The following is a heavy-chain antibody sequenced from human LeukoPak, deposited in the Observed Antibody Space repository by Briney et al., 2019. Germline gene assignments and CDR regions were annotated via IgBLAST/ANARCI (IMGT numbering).Heavy chain of an antibody. CDR3: VRVDYDTSGYFDY. CDR1: GGSISTYY. Sequence: SETLSLTCTVSGGSISTYYWSWIRQPPGKGLEWIGYVYYSGSTNYNPSLKSRVTISVDTSKNQFSLKLSSVTAADTAVYYCVRVDYDTSGYFDYWGQGTLVTVSS. D-gene: IGHD3-22*01. J-gene: IGHJ4*02. CDR2: VYYSGST. V-gene: IGHV4-59*01.